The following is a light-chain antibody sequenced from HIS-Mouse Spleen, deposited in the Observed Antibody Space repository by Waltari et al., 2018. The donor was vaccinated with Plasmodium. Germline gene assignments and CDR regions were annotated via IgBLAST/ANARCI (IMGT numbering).Light chain of an antibody. CDR2: SAA. J-gene: IGKJ1*01. CDR3: QQSYSTPWT. V-gene: IGKV1-39*01. Sequence: DIQMTPSPSSLSASVGERVTITCRASQSISSYLHWYQQKPGKAPKLLIYSAASLQSGVPSRFSGSGSGTDFTLTISSLQPEDFATYYCQQSYSTPWTFGQGTKVEIK. CDR1: QSISSY.